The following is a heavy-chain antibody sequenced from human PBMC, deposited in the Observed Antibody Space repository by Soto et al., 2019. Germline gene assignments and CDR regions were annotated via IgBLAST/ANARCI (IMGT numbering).Heavy chain of an antibody. CDR3: ARDLGADDAFDI. J-gene: IGHJ3*02. Sequence: EVQLVESGGGLVQPGGSLRLSCAASGFTFSSYWMHWVRQAPGKGLVWVSRINSDGSSTNYADSVKGRLTISRDNAKNPLYLQMNSLRAEDTAVYYCARDLGADDAFDIWGQGTMVTVSS. V-gene: IGHV3-74*01. CDR1: GFTFSSYW. D-gene: IGHD6-25*01. CDR2: INSDGSST.